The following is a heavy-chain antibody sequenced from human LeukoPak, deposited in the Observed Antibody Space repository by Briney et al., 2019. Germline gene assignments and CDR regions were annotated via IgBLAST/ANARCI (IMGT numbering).Heavy chain of an antibody. CDR3: ARDPLCGGDCYSAVS. J-gene: IGHJ5*02. CDR1: GGSISSSNW. D-gene: IGHD2-21*02. CDR2: IYHSGST. Sequence: SGTLSLTCAVSGGSISSSNWWSWVLQPPGKGLEWIVEIYHSGSTNYNPSLKSRVTISVDKSKNQFSLKLSSVTAADTAVYYCARDPLCGGDCYSAVSWGQGTLVTVSS. V-gene: IGHV4-4*02.